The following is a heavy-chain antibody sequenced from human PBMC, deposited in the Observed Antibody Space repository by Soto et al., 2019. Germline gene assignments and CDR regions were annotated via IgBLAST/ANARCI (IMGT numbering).Heavy chain of an antibody. D-gene: IGHD1-20*01. CDR2: IYIDGST. J-gene: IGHJ4*02. Sequence: QTGGSLRLSCAVSGFTVSSSYMSWVRLTPGKGLEWVSAIYIDGSTYYADSVRGRFTISRDISKDTLYLQMNSLRAEDMAVYFCARSYKWTGLFDHWGQGTLGTVSS. V-gene: IGHV3-53*01. CDR1: GFTVSSSY. CDR3: ARSYKWTGLFDH.